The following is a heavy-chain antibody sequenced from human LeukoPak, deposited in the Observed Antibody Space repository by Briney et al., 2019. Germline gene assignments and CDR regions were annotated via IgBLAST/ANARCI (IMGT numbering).Heavy chain of an antibody. V-gene: IGHV3-30-3*01. Sequence: PGTSLRLSYAASRLTFINYPLHWVRQAPPRGLEWVARISYDGSTKYYADSAKGRFTISRDNSKNTHYLRMNSLRAEDTAVYYWAKDGVRGDILTGYSFFDSWGQGTLVTVSS. J-gene: IGHJ4*02. CDR1: RLTFINYP. CDR3: AKDGVRGDILTGYSFFDS. CDR2: ISYDGSTK. D-gene: IGHD3-9*01.